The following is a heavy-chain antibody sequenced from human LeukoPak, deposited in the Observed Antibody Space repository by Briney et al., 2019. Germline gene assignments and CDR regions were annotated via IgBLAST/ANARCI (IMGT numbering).Heavy chain of an antibody. J-gene: IGHJ4*02. V-gene: IGHV3-30*18. CDR1: GFTFSSYG. CDR3: AKGDCSSTSCLPFDY. CDR2: ISYDGSNK. Sequence: GGSLRLSCAASGFTFSSYGMHWVRQAPGKGLEWVAVISYDGSNKYYADSVKGRFTISRDNSKNTLYLQMNSLRAEDTAVYYCAKGDCSSTSCLPFDYWGQGTLVTVSS. D-gene: IGHD2-2*01.